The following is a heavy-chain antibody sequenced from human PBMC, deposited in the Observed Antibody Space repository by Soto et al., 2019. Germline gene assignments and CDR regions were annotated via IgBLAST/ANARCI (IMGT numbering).Heavy chain of an antibody. Sequence: PVGSLRLSCAASGFTFSGYAMSWVRQAPGKGLEWVSAISGSGGSTYYADSVKGRFTISRDNSKNTLYLQMNSLRAEDTAVYYCAKGAITILRGLHDYYGMDVWGQGTTVTVS. CDR2: ISGSGGST. CDR3: AKGAITILRGLHDYYGMDV. J-gene: IGHJ6*02. CDR1: GFTFSGYA. V-gene: IGHV3-23*01. D-gene: IGHD3-3*01.